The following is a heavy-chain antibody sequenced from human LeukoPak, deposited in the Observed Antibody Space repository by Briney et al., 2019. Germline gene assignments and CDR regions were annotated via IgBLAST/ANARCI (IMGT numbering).Heavy chain of an antibody. D-gene: IGHD3-3*01. Sequence: SVKVSCKASGGTFSSYAISWVRQAPGQGLEWMGGIIPICGTANYAQKFQGRVTITADESTSTAYMELSSLRSEDTAVYYCAAPYYDFWIGYYNFDYWGQGTLVTVSS. CDR2: IIPICGTA. CDR1: GGTFSSYA. CDR3: AAPYYDFWIGYYNFDY. V-gene: IGHV1-69*13. J-gene: IGHJ4*02.